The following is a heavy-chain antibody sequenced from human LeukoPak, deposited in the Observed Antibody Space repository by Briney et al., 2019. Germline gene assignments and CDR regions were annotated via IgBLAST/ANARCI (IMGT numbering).Heavy chain of an antibody. CDR2: INSDGSST. V-gene: IGHV3-74*01. Sequence: PGGSLRLSCAASVFTFSSYWMHWVRQAPGKGLVWVSRINSDGSSTSYADSVKGRFTISRDNAKNTLYLQMNSLRAEDTAVYYCARGTLGYCSGGSCPTYYYYYYMDVWGKGTTVTVSS. CDR3: ARGTLGYCSGGSCPTYYYYYYMDV. CDR1: VFTFSSYW. J-gene: IGHJ6*03. D-gene: IGHD2-15*01.